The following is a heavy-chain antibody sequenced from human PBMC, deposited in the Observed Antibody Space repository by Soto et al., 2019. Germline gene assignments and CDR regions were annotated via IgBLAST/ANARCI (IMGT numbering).Heavy chain of an antibody. J-gene: IGHJ4*02. CDR1: GFTFSSYA. CDR2: ISGSGGST. Sequence: EVQLLESGGGLVQPGGSLRLSCTASGFTFSSYAMNWVRQAPGKGLEWVSVISGSGGSTYYADSVKGRFTISRDNSKNPRDLQMSSLRAEDTAVYYCASRTSGWYFDYGGQGTLVTVSS. D-gene: IGHD6-19*01. V-gene: IGHV3-23*01. CDR3: ASRTSGWYFDY.